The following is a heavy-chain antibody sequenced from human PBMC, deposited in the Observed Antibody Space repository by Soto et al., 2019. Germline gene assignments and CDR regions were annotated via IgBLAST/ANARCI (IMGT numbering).Heavy chain of an antibody. CDR2: IYHSGST. Sequence: SETLSLTCTVSGVSISSGGYSWTWIRQFPGKGLEWIGYIYHSGSTQYNPSVSSRITMSVDNAKNSLYLEVNSLRAEDTAVYYCARESEDLTSNFDYWGQGTLVTVSS. CDR1: GVSISSGGYS. V-gene: IGHV4-31*03. J-gene: IGHJ4*02. CDR3: ARESEDLTSNFDY.